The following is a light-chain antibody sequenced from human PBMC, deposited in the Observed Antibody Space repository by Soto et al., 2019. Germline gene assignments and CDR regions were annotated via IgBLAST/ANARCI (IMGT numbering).Light chain of an antibody. V-gene: IGKV3-15*01. CDR3: QQYNNWPRT. Sequence: EIVLTQSPATLSSFPGDRVTLSCRASQSVSSNLAWYQQKPGQAPRLLIYGASTRATGIPARFSGSGSGTEFTLTISSLQSEDFAVYYCQQYNNWPRTFGQGTKV. CDR1: QSVSSN. J-gene: IGKJ1*01. CDR2: GAS.